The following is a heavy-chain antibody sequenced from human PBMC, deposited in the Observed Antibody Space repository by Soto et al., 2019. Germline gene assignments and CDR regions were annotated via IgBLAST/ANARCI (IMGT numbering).Heavy chain of an antibody. V-gene: IGHV4-4*07. J-gene: IGHJ4*02. CDR2: IHTTENT. CDR3: ARTTRSASWYEHYDY. CDR1: GGSISSYY. Sequence: TSEARSLTYTVSGGSISSYYWSWIRQPAGKGMEWIGRIHTTENTNYNPSLKSRVTMSIDTSKNQFSLQLNSVTPEDTAVYYCARTTRSASWYEHYDYWGQGTLVPVSS. D-gene: IGHD6-13*01.